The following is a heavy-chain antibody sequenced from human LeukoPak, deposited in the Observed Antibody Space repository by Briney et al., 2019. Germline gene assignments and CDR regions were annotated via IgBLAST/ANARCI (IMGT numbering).Heavy chain of an antibody. CDR2: LNQEGNER. CDR3: AKCGTGSNFVY. V-gene: IGHV3-7*02. Sequence: GGSLRLSCVASGFTFSSYWMSWVRQTPGKGLEWVAHLNQEGNERYYVDSVKGQFTISRENVKNSLDLQMNSLRAEDTAVYYCAKCGTGSNFVYWGQGRLVTVSS. CDR1: GFTFSSYW. D-gene: IGHD3-10*01. J-gene: IGHJ4*02.